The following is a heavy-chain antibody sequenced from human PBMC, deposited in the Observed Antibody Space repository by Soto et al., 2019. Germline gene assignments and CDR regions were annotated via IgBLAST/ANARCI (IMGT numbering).Heavy chain of an antibody. J-gene: IGHJ6*02. CDR3: ARTLNSDIVLVVAARAGMDV. CDR2: IDPSGGST. CDR1: GYSFITYY. Sequence: ASVKVSCKASGYSFITYYLHWVRQAPGQGLEWMGAIDPSGGSTNYAQKFQGRVTMTTDTSTNTVYMELSSLRSEDTAVYYCARTLNSDIVLVVAARAGMDVRGQGTKGTVS. D-gene: IGHD2-15*01. V-gene: IGHV1-46*01.